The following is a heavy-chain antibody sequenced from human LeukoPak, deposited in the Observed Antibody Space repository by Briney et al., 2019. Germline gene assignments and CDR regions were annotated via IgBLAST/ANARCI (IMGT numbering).Heavy chain of an antibody. Sequence: SVKVSCKASGGTFSSYAISWVRQAPGQGLEWMGGIIPIFGTANYAQKFQGRVTITADESTSTAYMELSSLRSEDTAVYYCARVVAVAGLSFDYWGQGTLVTVSS. CDR2: IIPIFGTA. V-gene: IGHV1-69*13. CDR1: GGTFSSYA. J-gene: IGHJ4*02. CDR3: ARVVAVAGLSFDY. D-gene: IGHD6-19*01.